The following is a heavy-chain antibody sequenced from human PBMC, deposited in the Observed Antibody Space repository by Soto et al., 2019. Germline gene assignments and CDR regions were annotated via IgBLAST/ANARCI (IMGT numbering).Heavy chain of an antibody. Sequence: QVQLMQSGTEVAKPGASVKVSCKTSGKTVGTYGLSWLRQAPGQGLEWMGWIVGDSGATIYAQKFQGRVTMYTDTSTNTAYMELRSLTCDDSALYYCARVAGYRSGSRRFDTWGQGNLVSVSS. CDR2: IVGDSGAT. V-gene: IGHV1-18*01. J-gene: IGHJ4*02. CDR3: ARVAGYRSGSRRFDT. D-gene: IGHD3-10*01. CDR1: GKTVGTYG.